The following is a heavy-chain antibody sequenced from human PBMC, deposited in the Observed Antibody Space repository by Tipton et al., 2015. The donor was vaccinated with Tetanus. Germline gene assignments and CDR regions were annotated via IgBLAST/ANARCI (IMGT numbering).Heavy chain of an antibody. V-gene: IGHV2-70*04. Sequence: LVKPTQTLTLTCTFSGFSLSTGGMRVSWIRQPPGKALEWLARIDRDDDKFYSTSLKTRLTISKDTSKTQVVLTMSNVDPVDTATYHCARHILANYYDSSGYYSGTDAFDIWGPGTMVTVSS. D-gene: IGHD3-22*01. CDR3: ARHILANYYDSSGYYSGTDAFDI. CDR1: GFSLSTGGMR. CDR2: IDRDDDK. J-gene: IGHJ3*02.